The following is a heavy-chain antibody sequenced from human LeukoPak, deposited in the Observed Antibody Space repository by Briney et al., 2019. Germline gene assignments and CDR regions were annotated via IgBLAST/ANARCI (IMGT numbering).Heavy chain of an antibody. J-gene: IGHJ5*02. CDR2: VFYSGGT. CDR1: GGSISGFH. Sequence: ASETLSLTCTVSGGSISGFHWSWIRQPPGKGLEYIGDVFYSGGTNYNSALKSRRTISVDTSRNQFSLKLTSVTAADTAVYYCARLYAGAYTRLDPWGQGTLVAVSS. CDR3: ARLYAGAYTRLDP. V-gene: IGHV4-59*08. D-gene: IGHD3-16*01.